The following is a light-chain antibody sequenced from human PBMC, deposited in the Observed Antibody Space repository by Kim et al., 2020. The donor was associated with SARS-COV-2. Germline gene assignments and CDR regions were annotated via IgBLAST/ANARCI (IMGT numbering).Light chain of an antibody. CDR3: QHTSLLARM. V-gene: IGKV3-20*01. CDR1: HSFTNLH. J-gene: IGKJ1*01. CDR2: GVS. Sequence: EIVLTQSPATLSLSPGERATLSCRASHSFTNLHLSWYQQKPGQAPRLLIYGVSNRATGVPDRFSGSGSGTDFTLSISRLEPEDFAVYYCQHTSLLARMFGQGTKVDIK.